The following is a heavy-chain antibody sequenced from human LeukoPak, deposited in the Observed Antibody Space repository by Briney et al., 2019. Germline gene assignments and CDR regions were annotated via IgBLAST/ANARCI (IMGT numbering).Heavy chain of an antibody. CDR2: IYYSGST. CDR3: ARGVSSSPGDY. V-gene: IGHV4-30-4*08. D-gene: IGHD2-2*01. J-gene: IGHJ4*02. CDR1: GGSFSSGDYY. Sequence: SETLSLTCTVSGGSFSSGDYYWNWIRQPPGKGLEWIGYIYYSGSTYYNPSLKSRVTISVDTSKNQFSLNLSSVTAADTAVYYCARGVSSSPGDYWGQGTLVTVSS.